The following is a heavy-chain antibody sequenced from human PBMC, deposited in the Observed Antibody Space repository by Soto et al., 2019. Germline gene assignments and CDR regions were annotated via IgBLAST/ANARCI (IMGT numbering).Heavy chain of an antibody. Sequence: PGGSLRLSCAASGFAFSSYSMNWVRQAPGKGLEWVSSISSSSSYIYYADSVKGRFTISRDNAKNSLYLQMNSLRAEDTAVYYCARGEYCSSTSCYTGQGPPDDYWGQGTLVTVSS. CDR3: ARGEYCSSTSCYTGQGPPDDY. D-gene: IGHD2-2*02. V-gene: IGHV3-21*01. J-gene: IGHJ4*02. CDR1: GFAFSSYS. CDR2: ISSSSSYI.